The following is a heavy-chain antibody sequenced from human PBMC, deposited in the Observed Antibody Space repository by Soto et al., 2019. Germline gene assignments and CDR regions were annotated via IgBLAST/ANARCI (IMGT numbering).Heavy chain of an antibody. J-gene: IGHJ5*02. D-gene: IGHD3-22*01. CDR1: GGSISSSSYY. Sequence: SETLSLTCTVSGGSISSSSYYWGWIRQPPGKGLEWIGSIYYSGSTYYNPSLKSRVTISVDTSKNQFSLKLSSVTAADTAVYYCASAMRTYYYDSSGYSNWFDPWGQGTLVTVSS. CDR2: IYYSGST. CDR3: ASAMRTYYYDSSGYSNWFDP. V-gene: IGHV4-39*01.